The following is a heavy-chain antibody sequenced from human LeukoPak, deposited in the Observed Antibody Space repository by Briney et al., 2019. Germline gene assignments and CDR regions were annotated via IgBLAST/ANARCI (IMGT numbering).Heavy chain of an antibody. D-gene: IGHD6-19*01. CDR2: IIPILGIA. V-gene: IGHV1-69*04. Sequence: VASVKVSCKASGYTFTSYGISWVRQAPGQGLEWMGRIIPILGIANYAQKFQGRVTITADKSTSTVYMELSSLRSEDTAVYYCARGGPGIAVAGPDYWGQGTLVTVSS. CDR1: GYTFTSYG. J-gene: IGHJ4*02. CDR3: ARGGPGIAVAGPDY.